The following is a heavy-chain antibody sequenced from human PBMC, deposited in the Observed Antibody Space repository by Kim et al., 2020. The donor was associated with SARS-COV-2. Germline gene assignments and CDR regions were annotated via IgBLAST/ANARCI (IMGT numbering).Heavy chain of an antibody. V-gene: IGHV3-30*04. CDR3: ARNGRNTMIRGVIFY. Sequence: GGSLILSCAASQFTFSSYTMHWVRQSPGKGLEWVAGLSYDGTDDYYADSVKGRFTISRDTSKKTLYLDMTGLTTDDTAVYYCARNGRNTMIRGVIFYWGRGTLVTVSS. CDR1: QFTFSSYT. CDR2: LSYDGTDD. D-gene: IGHD3-10*01. J-gene: IGHJ4*02.